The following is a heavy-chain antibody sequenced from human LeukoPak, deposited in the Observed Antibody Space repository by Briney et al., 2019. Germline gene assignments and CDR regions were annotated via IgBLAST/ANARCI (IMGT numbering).Heavy chain of an antibody. Sequence: PGGSLRLSCAVSGFTFTDTYMTWIRQAPGKGLESLSYISPSGTDISYADSVKGRFTISRDNAKNSLYLQMNSLRAEDTAAYYCARVGAMTTVISRFDYWGQGTLVTVSS. D-gene: IGHD3-16*02. CDR3: ARVGAMTTVISRFDY. J-gene: IGHJ4*02. CDR2: ISPSGTDI. CDR1: GFTFTDTY. V-gene: IGHV3-11*04.